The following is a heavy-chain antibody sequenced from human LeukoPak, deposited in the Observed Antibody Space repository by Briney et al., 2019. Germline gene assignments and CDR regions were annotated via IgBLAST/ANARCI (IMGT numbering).Heavy chain of an antibody. V-gene: IGHV3-53*01. D-gene: IGHD3-3*01. CDR3: AKDGTIFGVVIMSYFDY. CDR1: GFTVSSNY. Sequence: GGSLRLSCAVSGFTVSSNYMSWVRQAPGKGLEWVSVIYSGGSTYYADSVKGRFTISRDNSKNTLYLQMNSLRVEDTAVYYCAKDGTIFGVVIMSYFDYWGQGTLVTVSS. CDR2: IYSGGST. J-gene: IGHJ4*02.